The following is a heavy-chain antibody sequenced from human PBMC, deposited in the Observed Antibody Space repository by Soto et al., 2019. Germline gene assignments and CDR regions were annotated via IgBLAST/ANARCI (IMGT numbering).Heavy chain of an antibody. CDR1: GYTFTSYG. V-gene: IGHV1-18*01. CDR2: ISAYNGNT. J-gene: IGHJ6*02. CDR3: ARDRWELTIDYYYYGMDV. D-gene: IGHD1-26*01. Sequence: QVQLVQSGAEVKKPGASVKVSCKASGYTFTSYGISWVRQAPGQGLEWMGWISAYNGNTNYAQKLQGRVTMTTDTATSTAYMELRSLRSDDTAVYYCARDRWELTIDYYYYGMDVWGQGTTVTVSS.